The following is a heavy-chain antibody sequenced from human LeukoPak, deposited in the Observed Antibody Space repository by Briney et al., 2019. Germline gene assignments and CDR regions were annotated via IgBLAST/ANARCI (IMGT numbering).Heavy chain of an antibody. J-gene: IGHJ6*03. CDR2: INHSGST. CDR3: ARLRRYGYYYYYYMDV. D-gene: IGHD1-14*01. CDR1: GGSFSGYY. Sequence: SETLSLTCAVYGGSFSGYYWSWIRQPPGKGPEWIGEINHSGSTNYNPSLKSRVTISVDTSKNQFSLKLSSVTAADTAVYYCARLRRYGYYYYYYMDVWGKGTTVTVSS. V-gene: IGHV4-34*01.